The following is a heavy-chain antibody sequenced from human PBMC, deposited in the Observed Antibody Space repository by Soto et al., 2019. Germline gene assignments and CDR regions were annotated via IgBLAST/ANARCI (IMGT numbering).Heavy chain of an antibody. CDR2: ISAYNGNT. CDR3: ARAQSSTYYFDY. V-gene: IGHV1-18*01. D-gene: IGHD6-13*01. Sequence: QVQLVQSGAEVKKPGASVKVSCKASGYTFTSYGISWVRQAPGQGLEWMGWISAYNGNTNYAQKLQGRVTMTTDTSPSTAYMEQSSLRSDDTAVYYWARAQSSTYYFDYWGQGTLVTVSS. CDR1: GYTFTSYG. J-gene: IGHJ4*02.